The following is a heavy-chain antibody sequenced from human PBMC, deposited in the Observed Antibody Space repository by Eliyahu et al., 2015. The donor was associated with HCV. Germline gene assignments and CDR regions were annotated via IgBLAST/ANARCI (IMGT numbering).Heavy chain of an antibody. CDR1: GLKVSDNY. D-gene: IGHD3-10*01. CDR2: LYSGGST. V-gene: IGHV3-53*01. J-gene: IGHJ5*02. Sequence: QLVESGGGLIQPGGSLRLXCAASGLKVSDNYMXWVRQAPGKGLEWVSVLYSGGSTYYADSVKGRFTISRDNSKNTLFLQMNSLRAEDTAVYYCARAPMAGSAWFDPWGRGTLVNVSS. CDR3: ARAPMAGSAWFDP.